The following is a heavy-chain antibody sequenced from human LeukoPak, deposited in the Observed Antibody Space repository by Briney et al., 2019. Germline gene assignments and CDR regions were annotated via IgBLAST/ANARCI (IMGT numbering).Heavy chain of an antibody. Sequence: PGGSLRLSCAASGFTFSSYWMHWVRQAPGKGLLWVSRINSDGSSTSYADSVKGRFTISRDNAKNTLYLQMNSLRAEDTAVYYCARDRANYDILTGPNWFDPWGQGTLVTVSS. CDR1: GFTFSSYW. V-gene: IGHV3-74*01. CDR3: ARDRANYDILTGPNWFDP. D-gene: IGHD3-9*01. J-gene: IGHJ5*02. CDR2: INSDGSST.